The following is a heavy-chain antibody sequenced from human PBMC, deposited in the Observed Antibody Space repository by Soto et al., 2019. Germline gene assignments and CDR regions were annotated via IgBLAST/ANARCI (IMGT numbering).Heavy chain of an antibody. CDR2: INPNSGGT. D-gene: IGHD3-9*01. CDR3: ARDYYILTGDNQVEWFDP. J-gene: IGHJ5*02. CDR1: GYTFTGYY. Sequence: ASVKVSCKASGYTFTGYYMHWVRQAPGQGLEWMGWINPNSGGTNYAQKFQGRVTMTRDTSISTAYMELSRLRSDDTAVYYCARDYYILTGDNQVEWFDPWGQGTLVTVSS. V-gene: IGHV1-2*02.